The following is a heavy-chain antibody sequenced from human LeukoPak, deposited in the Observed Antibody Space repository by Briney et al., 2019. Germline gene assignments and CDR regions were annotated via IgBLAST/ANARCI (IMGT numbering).Heavy chain of an antibody. Sequence: GGSLRLSCAASGFTFSNYWMHWVRQAPGKGLVWVSRIDRDGSRINYADSVKGRFSISRDNGKNTLFLQMNSLRAEDAAVYYCVRGNDYGGPHYWGQGTLVTVSS. CDR2: IDRDGSRI. V-gene: IGHV3-74*01. CDR3: VRGNDYGGPHY. CDR1: GFTFSNYW. J-gene: IGHJ4*02. D-gene: IGHD4-23*01.